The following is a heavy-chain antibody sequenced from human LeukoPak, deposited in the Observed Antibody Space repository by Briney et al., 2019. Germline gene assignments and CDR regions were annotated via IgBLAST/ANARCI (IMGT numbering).Heavy chain of an antibody. J-gene: IGHJ4*02. CDR3: ARAAGYDYDN. Sequence: GSLRLSCAASGFTFSSYIMNWVRQAPGKGLEWVSSISSSSTYIYYTDSVKGRFTISRDNAKNSLYLQMNSLRAEDTAVYYCARAAGYDYDNWGQGTLVTVSS. D-gene: IGHD5-12*01. V-gene: IGHV3-21*01. CDR1: GFTFSSYI. CDR2: ISSSSTYI.